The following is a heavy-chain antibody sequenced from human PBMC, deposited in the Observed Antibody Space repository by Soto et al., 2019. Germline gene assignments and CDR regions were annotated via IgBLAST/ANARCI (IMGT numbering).Heavy chain of an antibody. CDR1: GFTFSFCA. V-gene: IGHV3-23*01. CDR3: VKGHSHSYYYFDY. CDR2: TRGSGGDT. D-gene: IGHD1-26*01. Sequence: EVQLLESGGGLVQPGGSLRLSCAASGFTFSFCAMNWVRQAPGKGLEWVSSTRGSGGDTYYADSVRGRFTISIDNSKNTLYPQMNSLRVEDTAVYYCVKGHSHSYYYFDYWGQGTLVTVSS. J-gene: IGHJ4*02.